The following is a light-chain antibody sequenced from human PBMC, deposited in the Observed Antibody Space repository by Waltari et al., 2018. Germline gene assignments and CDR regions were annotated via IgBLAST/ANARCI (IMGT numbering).Light chain of an antibody. CDR1: QSLGHSDGGTY. CDR3: LQATLWPWT. V-gene: IGKV2-30*02. J-gene: IGKJ1*01. Sequence: DVVMTQSPLSLPVTLGQPASISCRSSQSLGHSDGGTYLNWFHQRPGQSPRRLIYKVSNRDSGVPDRFSGSGSGSEFTLRISRVEAEDVGLYYCLQATLWPWTFGQGTKLEIK. CDR2: KVS.